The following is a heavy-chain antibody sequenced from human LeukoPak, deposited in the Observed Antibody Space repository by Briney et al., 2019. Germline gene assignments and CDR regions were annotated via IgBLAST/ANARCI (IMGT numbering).Heavy chain of an antibody. CDR1: GFTFSSYA. J-gene: IGHJ4*02. CDR3: AGGGGFDY. CDR2: ISYDGSNK. V-gene: IGHV3-30-3*01. Sequence: GGSLRLSCAASGFTFSSYAMHWVRQAPGKGLEWVAVISYDGSNKYYADSVKGRFTISRDNSKNTLYLQMNSLRAEDTAVYYCAGGGGFDYWGQGTLVTVSS. D-gene: IGHD3-10*01.